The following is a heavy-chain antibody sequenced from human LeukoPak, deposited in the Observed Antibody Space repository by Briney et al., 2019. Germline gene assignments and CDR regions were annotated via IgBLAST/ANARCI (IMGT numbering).Heavy chain of an antibody. CDR2: ISGSGYYS. D-gene: IGHD1-26*01. V-gene: IGHV3-23*01. Sequence: PGGSLRLSCAASEFTFDNYAMSWVRQALGKGLEWVSVISGSGYYSYYADSVKGRFTVSRDNSKTTLYLQMNSLRADDTAVYYCAKGGPTGSNYFDFWGQGTLVTVSS. J-gene: IGHJ4*02. CDR1: EFTFDNYA. CDR3: AKGGPTGSNYFDF.